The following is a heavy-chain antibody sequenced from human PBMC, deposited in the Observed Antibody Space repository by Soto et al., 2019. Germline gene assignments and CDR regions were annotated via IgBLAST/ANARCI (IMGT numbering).Heavy chain of an antibody. Sequence: ASVKVSCKASGYTFISYAMHWVRQAPGQRLEWMGWINAGNGNTKYSQKFQGRVTITRDTSASTAYMELSSLRSEDTAVYYCARGEDCSSARCSDYYYYYMDVWGKGTTVTVSS. CDR3: ARGEDCSSARCSDYYYYYMDV. D-gene: IGHD2-2*01. CDR2: INAGNGNT. J-gene: IGHJ6*03. CDR1: GYTFISYA. V-gene: IGHV1-3*01.